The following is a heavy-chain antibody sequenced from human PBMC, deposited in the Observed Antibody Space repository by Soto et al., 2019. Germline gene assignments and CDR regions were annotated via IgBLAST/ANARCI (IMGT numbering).Heavy chain of an antibody. CDR3: ARDRGYESSLGLYY. Sequence: QVQLQESGPGLVKPSQTLSLTCTVSGGSISSGGYYWSWIRQHPGKGLEWIGYIYYSGSTYYNPSLKSRVTIXVXTXKKQFSLKLSSVNAADTAVYFCARDRGYESSLGLYYWGQGTLVTVSS. CDR2: IYYSGST. CDR1: GGSISSGGYY. J-gene: IGHJ4*02. V-gene: IGHV4-31*03. D-gene: IGHD3-22*01.